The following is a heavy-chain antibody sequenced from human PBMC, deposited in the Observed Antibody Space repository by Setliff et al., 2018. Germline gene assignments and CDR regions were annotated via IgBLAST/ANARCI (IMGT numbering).Heavy chain of an antibody. V-gene: IGHV3-9*01. Sequence: GGSLRLSCAASGFTFHDYAMHWVRQAPGKGLEWVSGINKDGDGTRYADSVKGRFTISRDNAKNTLYLQMNSLRPEDTAVYYCARGGDYCGGECYIPPPDSYWGQGTLVTVSS. J-gene: IGHJ4*02. CDR3: ARGGDYCGGECYIPPPDSY. CDR1: GFTFHDYA. D-gene: IGHD2-21*01. CDR2: INKDGDGT.